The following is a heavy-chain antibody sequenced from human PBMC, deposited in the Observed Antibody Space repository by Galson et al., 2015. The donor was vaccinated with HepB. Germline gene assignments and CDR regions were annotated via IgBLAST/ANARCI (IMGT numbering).Heavy chain of an antibody. V-gene: IGHV1-2*02. CDR3: AREGITFGRVIVGFDF. CDR1: GYTFTGYY. CDR2: INPNSGGT. D-gene: IGHD3-16*02. J-gene: IGHJ4*02. Sequence: SVKVSCKASGYTFTGYYMHWVRQAPGQGLEWMGWINPNSGGTNYAQKFQGRVTMTRDTSISTAYMELGRLRSDDTAVYYCAREGITFGRVIVGFDFWGQGTLVTVSS.